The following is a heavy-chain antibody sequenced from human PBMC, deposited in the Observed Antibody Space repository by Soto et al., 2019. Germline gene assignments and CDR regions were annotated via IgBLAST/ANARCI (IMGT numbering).Heavy chain of an antibody. D-gene: IGHD2-2*01. J-gene: IGHJ3*02. Sequence: QVQLQESGPGLVKPSETLSLTCTVSGGSISSYYWSWIRQPPGKVLEWIGYIYYSGSTNYNPSRKSRVTITVDEYKSICSMKLKSVGTANMTVNDSRRGRGGLFTNQLLITFHIWGHGTMVTVSS. CDR1: GGSISSYY. CDR3: RRGRGGLFTNQLLITFHI. V-gene: IGHV4-59*01. CDR2: IYYSGST.